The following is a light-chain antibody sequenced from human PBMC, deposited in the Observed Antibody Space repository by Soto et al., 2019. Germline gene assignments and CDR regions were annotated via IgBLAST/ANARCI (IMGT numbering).Light chain of an antibody. CDR2: KAS. J-gene: IGKJ1*01. CDR1: QTISSW. CDR3: QHYNSYSEE. Sequence: DIQITQSPSALSAYVGQRVTITSRSSQTISSWLAWYQQKPGKAPKLLIYKASTLKSGVRSRFSGSGSGTEFTLTISSLQPDDFATYYCQHYNSYSEEFGQGTKV. V-gene: IGKV1-5*03.